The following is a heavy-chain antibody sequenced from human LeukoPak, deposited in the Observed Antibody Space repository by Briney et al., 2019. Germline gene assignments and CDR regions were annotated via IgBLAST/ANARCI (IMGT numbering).Heavy chain of an antibody. J-gene: IGHJ1*01. CDR2: ISYSGDT. D-gene: IGHD6-19*01. Sequence: PSETLSLTCSVSGGSVGSNYWSWDRQPPGKGLEWIGYISYSGDTKYNPSLKSRLSMSVDTSKNQCSLMLTSVTAADTAVYYCARGSGWYPHWGQGTLVTVSS. CDR3: ARGSGWYPH. CDR1: GGSVGSNY. V-gene: IGHV4-59*02.